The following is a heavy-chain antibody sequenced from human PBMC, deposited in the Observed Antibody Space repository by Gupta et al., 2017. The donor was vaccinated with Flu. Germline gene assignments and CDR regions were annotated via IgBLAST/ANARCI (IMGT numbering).Heavy chain of an antibody. CDR2: IYYSGST. Sequence: QLQLQESGPGLVKPSETLSLTCTVSGGSIRSSSYYWGWIRQPPGKGLEWIGSIYYSGSTYYNPSLKSRVTISVDTSKNQFSLKLSSVTAADTAVYYCARQRPSGEADIVLMVYPMTYYFDYWGQGTLVTVSS. CDR1: GGSIRSSSYY. D-gene: IGHD2-8*01. J-gene: IGHJ4*02. V-gene: IGHV4-39*01. CDR3: ARQRPSGEADIVLMVYPMTYYFDY.